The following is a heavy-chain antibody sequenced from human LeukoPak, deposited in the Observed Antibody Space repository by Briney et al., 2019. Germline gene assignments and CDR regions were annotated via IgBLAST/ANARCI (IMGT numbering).Heavy chain of an antibody. Sequence: SETLSLTCTVSGGSVSSSSYYWGWIRQPPGKGLEWIGSIYYSGSTYYNPSLKSRVTISVDTSKNQFSLKLSSVTAADTAVYYCANLLYYYDSSGTLVDYWGQGTLVTVSS. CDR3: ANLLYYYDSSGTLVDY. J-gene: IGHJ4*02. D-gene: IGHD3-22*01. CDR1: GGSVSSSSYY. V-gene: IGHV4-39*01. CDR2: IYYSGST.